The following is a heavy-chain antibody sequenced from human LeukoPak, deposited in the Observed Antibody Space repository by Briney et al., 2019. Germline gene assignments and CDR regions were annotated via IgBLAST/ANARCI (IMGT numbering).Heavy chain of an antibody. CDR1: GFTFSGSA. D-gene: IGHD2-21*02. Sequence: PGGTLRLSCAASGFTFSGSAMHWVRQASGKGLDWVGRIRSKANSYATAYAASVKGRFTISRDDSKNTAYLQMNSLKTEDTAVYYCTRHVTQRDYWGQGTLVTVSS. CDR2: IRSKANSYAT. J-gene: IGHJ4*02. V-gene: IGHV3-73*01. CDR3: TRHVTQRDY.